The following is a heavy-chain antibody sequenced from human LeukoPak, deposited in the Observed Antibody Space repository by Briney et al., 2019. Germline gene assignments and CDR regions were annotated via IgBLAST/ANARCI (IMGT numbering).Heavy chain of an antibody. CDR2: ISWNSGSV. D-gene: IGHD6-19*01. J-gene: IGHJ4*02. CDR3: ARGHSSGWYYFDY. Sequence: GRSLRLSCAGSGFIFNNYAMHWVRQPPGKGLEWVSGISWNSGSVDYADSVKGRFTISRDNSKNTLYLQMNNLRAEDTAVYYCARGHSSGWYYFDYWGQGTLVTVSS. V-gene: IGHV3-9*01. CDR1: GFIFNNYA.